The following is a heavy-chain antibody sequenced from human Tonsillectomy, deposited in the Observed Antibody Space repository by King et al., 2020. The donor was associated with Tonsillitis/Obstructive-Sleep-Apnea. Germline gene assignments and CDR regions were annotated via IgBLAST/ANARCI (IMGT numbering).Heavy chain of an antibody. CDR3: ARDGSVATRPLDY. Sequence: AQLVQSGAEVKKPGASVKVSCKASGYTFTSYYIHWVRQAPGQGLEWMGIINPSGGSTSYAQKFQGRVTMTRDTSTSTVYMELSSLRSEETAVYYCARDGSVATRPLDYWGQGTLVTVSS. V-gene: IGHV1-46*01. CDR1: GYTFTSYY. CDR2: INPSGGST. D-gene: IGHD6-6*01. J-gene: IGHJ4*02.